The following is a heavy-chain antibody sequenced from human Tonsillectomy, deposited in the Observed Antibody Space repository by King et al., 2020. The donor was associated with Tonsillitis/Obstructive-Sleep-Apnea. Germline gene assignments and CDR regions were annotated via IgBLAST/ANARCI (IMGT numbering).Heavy chain of an antibody. J-gene: IGHJ4*02. CDR2: XXXSGRT. D-gene: IGHD1-14*01. Sequence: VQLQQWGAGLLKXSETLSLTCAVYGGSXXGYYWSWXRXPPGKGXXWXGXXXXSGRTNXTXSLKSRVTISVDTXKNQFSLKLSSVTAADTAVYYCARGPNRLNWWGQGTLVTVSS. CDR1: GGSXXGYY. V-gene: IGHV4-34*01. CDR3: ARGPNRLNW.